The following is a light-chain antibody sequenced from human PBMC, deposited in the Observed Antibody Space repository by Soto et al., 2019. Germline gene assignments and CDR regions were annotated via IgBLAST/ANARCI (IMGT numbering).Light chain of an antibody. CDR2: WAS. Sequence: DVVVTQSPDSLSVSLGERATINCTSSQSVLYPSNNKNYLAWYQQKSGQTPRLLLYWASTRESGVPDRFSGSGSGADFTLTISSLQPEDFATYFCQQLNSYPLTFGQGTRLEIK. V-gene: IGKV4-1*01. CDR3: QQLNSYPLT. J-gene: IGKJ5*01. CDR1: QSVLYPSNNKNY.